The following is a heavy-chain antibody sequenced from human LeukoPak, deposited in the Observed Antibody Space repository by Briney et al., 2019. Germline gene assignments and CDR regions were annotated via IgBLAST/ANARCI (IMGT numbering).Heavy chain of an antibody. Sequence: GGTLRLSCAASGFTFSNFGMTWVRKAPGRGLEWVSLISAGGDSTYHADSVKGRFTISRDNSKITLYLQMNSLRAEDTAIYYCAKEYTGTFSPFPSYFDNWGQGTLVTVSS. V-gene: IGHV3-23*01. D-gene: IGHD1-26*01. CDR1: GFTFSNFG. CDR3: AKEYTGTFSPFPSYFDN. J-gene: IGHJ4*02. CDR2: ISAGGDST.